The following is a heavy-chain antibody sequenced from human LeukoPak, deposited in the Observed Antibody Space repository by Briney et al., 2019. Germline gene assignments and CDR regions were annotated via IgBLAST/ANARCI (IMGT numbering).Heavy chain of an antibody. CDR1: GFTFSSYS. CDR2: ISSSSSYI. CDR3: ASTITGTRGY. D-gene: IGHD1-7*01. V-gene: IGHV3-21*01. J-gene: IGHJ4*02. Sequence: GGSLRLSCAASGFTFSSYSMNWVRQAPGKGLEWVSSISSSSSYIYYPDSVKGRFTISRDNAKNSLYLQMTSLRAEDTAVYCCASTITGTRGYWGQGTLVTVSS.